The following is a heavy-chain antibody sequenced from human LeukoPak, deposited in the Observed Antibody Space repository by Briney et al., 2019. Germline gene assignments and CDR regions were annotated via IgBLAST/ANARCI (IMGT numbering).Heavy chain of an antibody. CDR3: ANRIAAAGTNTDY. V-gene: IGHV3-23*01. CDR2: ISGSGGST. J-gene: IGHJ4*02. Sequence: GGSLRLSCAASGFTFSSYAMSWVRQAPGKGLEWVSAISGSGGSTYYADSVKGRFTISRDNSKNTLYLQMNSLRAEDTAVYYCANRIAAAGTNTDYWGQGTLVTVSS. D-gene: IGHD6-13*01. CDR1: GFTFSSYA.